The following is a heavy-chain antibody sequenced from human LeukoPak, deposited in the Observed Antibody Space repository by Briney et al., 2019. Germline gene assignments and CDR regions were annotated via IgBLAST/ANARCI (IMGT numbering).Heavy chain of an antibody. CDR3: ARGLSGLKDDILTGPYQPDY. V-gene: IGHV3-11*01. D-gene: IGHD3-9*01. CDR1: GFTFSDYY. CDR2: ISSSGGTI. Sequence: GGSLRLSCAASGFTFSDYYMSWIRQAPGKGLEWVSYISSSGGTIYYADSVKGRFTISRDNAKNSLYLQMNSLRAEDTAVYYCARGLSGLKDDILTGPYQPDYWGQGTLVTVSS. J-gene: IGHJ4*02.